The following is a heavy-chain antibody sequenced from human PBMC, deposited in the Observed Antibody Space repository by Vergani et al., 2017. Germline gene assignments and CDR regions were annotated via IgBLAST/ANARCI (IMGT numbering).Heavy chain of an antibody. CDR3: ARDTPQQLVGDNWFDP. CDR1: GYTFTSYY. V-gene: IGHV1-46*01. CDR2: INPSGGST. D-gene: IGHD6-13*01. Sequence: QVQLVQSGAEVKKPGASVKVSCKASGYTFTSYYMHWVRQAPGQGLEWMGIINPSGGSTSYAQKFQGRVTMTRDTSTSTVYMELSSLRSEDTAVYYCARDTPQQLVGDNWFDPWGQGTLVTVSS. J-gene: IGHJ5*02.